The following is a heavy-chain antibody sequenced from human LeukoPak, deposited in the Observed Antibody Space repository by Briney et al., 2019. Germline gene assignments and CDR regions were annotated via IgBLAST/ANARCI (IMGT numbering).Heavy chain of an antibody. Sequence: PSETLSLTCTVSGGSLSSYYWSWIRQPPGKGLEWIGYIYYSGSTNYNPSLKSRVTISVDAPKNQFSLKLSSVTAADTAVYYCARDRRRLLRRSAFDIWGQGTMVTVSS. CDR1: GGSLSSYY. CDR3: ARDRRRLLRRSAFDI. D-gene: IGHD2-15*01. CDR2: IYYSGST. J-gene: IGHJ3*02. V-gene: IGHV4-59*01.